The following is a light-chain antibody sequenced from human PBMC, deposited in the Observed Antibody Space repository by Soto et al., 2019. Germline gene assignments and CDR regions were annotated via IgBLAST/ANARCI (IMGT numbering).Light chain of an antibody. CDR1: QSISAW. CDR2: DAS. J-gene: IGKJ1*01. Sequence: DIQMTQSPSTLSATAGDRVTITCRASQSISAWLAWYQQKPGKAPKLLIYDASNLESGVPSRFSGSGSGTEFTLTIINLQPEDFATYYCQQDEKYWTCGQGTKVESK. CDR3: QQDEKYWT. V-gene: IGKV1-5*01.